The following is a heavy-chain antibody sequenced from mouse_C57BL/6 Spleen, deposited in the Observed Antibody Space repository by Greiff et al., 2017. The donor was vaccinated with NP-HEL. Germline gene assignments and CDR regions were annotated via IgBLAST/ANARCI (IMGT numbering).Heavy chain of an antibody. CDR2: INPNYGTT. CDR1: GYSFTDYY. V-gene: IGHV1-39*01. Sequence: VQLQQSGPELVKPGASVKISCKASGYSFTDYYMNWVKQSNGKSLEWIGVINPNYGTTSYNQKFKGKATLTADQSSSTAYMQLSSLTSEDSAVYDCARDGGYRYYFGYWGQGTTVTVSS. D-gene: IGHD2-2*01. J-gene: IGHJ2*01. CDR3: ARDGGYRYYFGY.